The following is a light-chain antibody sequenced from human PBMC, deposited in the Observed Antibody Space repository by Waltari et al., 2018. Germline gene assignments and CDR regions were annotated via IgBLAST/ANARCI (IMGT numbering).Light chain of an antibody. Sequence: NFLLTQPHSVSASPGTTVTISCTRSSASLVTNYVQWYQQRPGSSPSMIIYEDNKRPAGVPDRFSGSIDSSSDSASLTISGLKTEDEADYYCQSYDTNIRVFGGGTKLTVL. CDR1: SASLVTNY. V-gene: IGLV6-57*01. J-gene: IGLJ3*02. CDR2: EDN. CDR3: QSYDTNIRV.